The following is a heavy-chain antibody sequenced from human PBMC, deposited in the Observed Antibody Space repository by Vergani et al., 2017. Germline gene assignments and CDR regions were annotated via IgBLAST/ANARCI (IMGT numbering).Heavy chain of an antibody. D-gene: IGHD3-3*01. CDR1: GGSISSSSYY. V-gene: IGHV4-39*01. CDR2: IYYSGST. Sequence: QLQLQESGPGLVKPSETLSLTCTVSGGSISSSSYYWGWIRQPPGKGLEWIGSIYYSGSTYYNPSLKSRVTISVDTSKNQFSLKLSSVTAADTAVYYCARHLRFRTPYDYWGQGTLVTVSS. CDR3: ARHLRFRTPYDY. J-gene: IGHJ4*02.